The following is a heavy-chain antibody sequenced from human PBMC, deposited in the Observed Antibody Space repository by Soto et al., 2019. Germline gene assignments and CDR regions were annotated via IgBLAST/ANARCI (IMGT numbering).Heavy chain of an antibody. CDR1: GFTFSSYA. V-gene: IGHV3-30-3*01. CDR2: ISYDGSNK. Sequence: QPGGSLRLSCAASGFTFSSYAMHWVRQAPGKGLEWVAVISYDGSNKYYADSVKGRFTISRDNSKNTLYLQMNSLRAEDTAVYYCARDSPNSRHLDYWGQGTLVTVSS. CDR3: ARDSPNSRHLDY. D-gene: IGHD6-13*01. J-gene: IGHJ4*02.